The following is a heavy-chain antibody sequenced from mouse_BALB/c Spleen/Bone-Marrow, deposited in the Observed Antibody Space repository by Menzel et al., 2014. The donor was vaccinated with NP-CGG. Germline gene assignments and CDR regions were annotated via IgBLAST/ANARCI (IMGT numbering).Heavy chain of an antibody. CDR1: GISITTGNYR. J-gene: IGHJ2*01. D-gene: IGHD2-1*01. CDR2: IYYSGTI. V-gene: IGHV3-5*02. CDR3: ARYYGNYFDS. Sequence: EVKLQESGPGLVKPSQTVSLTCTVTGISITTGNYRWSWIRQFPGNKLEWIGYIYYSGTITYNPSLTSRTTITRDTSKNQFFLEMNSLTAEDTATYYCARYYGNYFDSWGQGTTLTVSS.